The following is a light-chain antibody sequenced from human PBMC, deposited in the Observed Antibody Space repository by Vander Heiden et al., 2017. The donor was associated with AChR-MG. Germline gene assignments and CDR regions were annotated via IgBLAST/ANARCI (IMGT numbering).Light chain of an antibody. V-gene: IGLV1-40*01. CDR1: SSNIGKDYD. CDR2: GNI. CDR3: QSYDGGLSAFV. Sequence: QSVLTQPPSVSGAPGQTVTISCTGSSSNIGKDYDVHWYQHLPGTTPKLLIYGNIDRPSGVPDRFSGSKSGSSASLAISGLQAEDEADYYCQSYDGGLSAFVFGTGTKVTVL. J-gene: IGLJ1*01.